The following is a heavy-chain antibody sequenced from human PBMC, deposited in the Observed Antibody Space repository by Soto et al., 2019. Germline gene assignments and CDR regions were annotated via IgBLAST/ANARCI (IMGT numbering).Heavy chain of an antibody. J-gene: IGHJ6*02. D-gene: IGHD3-10*01. CDR2: IIPIFGTA. V-gene: IGHV1-69*06. CDR1: GGTFSSYA. CDR3: ASAGYYGSGSYYSPPGYYYGMDV. Sequence: SVKVSCKASGGTFSSYAISWVRQAPGQGLEWMGGIIPIFGTANYAQKFQGRVTITADKSTSTAYMELSSLRSEDTAVYYCASAGYYGSGSYYSPPGYYYGMDVWGQGTTVTV.